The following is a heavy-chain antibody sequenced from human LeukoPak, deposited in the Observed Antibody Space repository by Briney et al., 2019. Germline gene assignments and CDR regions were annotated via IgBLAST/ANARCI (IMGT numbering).Heavy chain of an antibody. CDR1: GFTFSSYW. CDR3: ARGDMDIVVVPAASFQYFQH. Sequence: GGSLRLSCAASGFTFSSYWMHWVRQAPGKGLVWVSRINSDGSSTSYADSVKGRFTISRDNAKNTLYLQMNSLRAEDTAVYYCARGDMDIVVVPAASFQYFQHWGQGTLVTVSS. CDR2: INSDGSST. V-gene: IGHV3-74*01. D-gene: IGHD2-2*03. J-gene: IGHJ1*01.